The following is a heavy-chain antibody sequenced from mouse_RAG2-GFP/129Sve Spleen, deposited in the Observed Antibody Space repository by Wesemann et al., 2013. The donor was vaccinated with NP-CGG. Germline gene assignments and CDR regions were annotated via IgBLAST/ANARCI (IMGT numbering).Heavy chain of an antibody. D-gene: IGHD6-1*01. Sequence: GRFTISRDNAKNTLYLQMSSLKSEDTAMYYCARHGGASFDYWGQGTTLTVSS. CDR3: ARHGGASFDY. J-gene: IGHJ2*01. V-gene: IGHV5-6*01.